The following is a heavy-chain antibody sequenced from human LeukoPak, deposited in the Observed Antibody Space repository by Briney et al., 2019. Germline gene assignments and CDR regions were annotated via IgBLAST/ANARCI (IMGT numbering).Heavy chain of an antibody. Sequence: GGSLRLSCAASGFSFDDNAMYWVRQAPGKGLEWVSYISSSGTTIYYADSVKGRFTISRDNAKNSLYLQMNSLRAEDTAVYYCAKRSDYGGNGNYFDYWGQGALVTVSS. CDR2: ISSSGTTI. CDR3: AKRSDYGGNGNYFDY. V-gene: IGHV3-48*03. CDR1: GFSFDDNA. J-gene: IGHJ4*02. D-gene: IGHD4-23*01.